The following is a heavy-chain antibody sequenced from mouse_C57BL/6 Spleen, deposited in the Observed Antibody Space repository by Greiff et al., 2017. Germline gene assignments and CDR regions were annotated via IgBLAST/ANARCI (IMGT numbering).Heavy chain of an antibody. CDR1: GYTFTSYW. CDR3: ARFFEDFDY. Sequence: QVQLKQPGAELVRPGSSVKLSCKASGYTFTSYWMDWVKQRPGQGLEWIGNIYPSDSETHYNQKFKDKATLTVDKSSSTAYMQLSSLTSEDSAVYYCARFFEDFDYWGQGTTLTVSS. J-gene: IGHJ2*01. CDR2: IYPSDSET. V-gene: IGHV1-61*01.